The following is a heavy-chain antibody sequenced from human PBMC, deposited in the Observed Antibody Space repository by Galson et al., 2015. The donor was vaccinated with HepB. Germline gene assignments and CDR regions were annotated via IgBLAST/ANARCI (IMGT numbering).Heavy chain of an antibody. CDR3: AKVHRLLMGDFDY. CDR2: ISGSGAKT. J-gene: IGHJ4*02. D-gene: IGHD5-12*01. CDR1: GFTFSNYA. Sequence: SLRLSCAASGFTFSNYAMNWVRQAPGKGLEWVSAISGSGAKTYYADFVKGRFTTSRDNSKNTLFLQMISLRAEDTAVYYCAKVHRLLMGDFDYWGQGTLVTVS. V-gene: IGHV3-23*01.